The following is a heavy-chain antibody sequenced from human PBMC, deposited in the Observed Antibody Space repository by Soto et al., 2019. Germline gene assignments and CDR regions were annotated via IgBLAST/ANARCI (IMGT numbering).Heavy chain of an antibody. CDR3: ARLHASSTMVRGVIYYYYGMDV. V-gene: IGHV4-34*01. D-gene: IGHD3-10*01. Sequence: SETLSLTCAVYGGSFSGYYWSWIRQPPGKGLEWIGEINHSGSTNYNPSLKSRITISVDTSKNQFSLKLSSVTAADTAVYYCARLHASSTMVRGVIYYYYGMDVWGQGTTVTVSS. CDR1: GGSFSGYY. CDR2: INHSGST. J-gene: IGHJ6*02.